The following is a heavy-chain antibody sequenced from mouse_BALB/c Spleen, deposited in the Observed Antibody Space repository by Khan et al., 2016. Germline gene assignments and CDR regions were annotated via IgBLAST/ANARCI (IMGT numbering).Heavy chain of an antibody. V-gene: IGHV1-9*01. CDR1: GYTFSSYW. CDR2: ILPGSGST. J-gene: IGHJ2*01. D-gene: IGHD2-12*01. Sequence: QVQLKQSGAELMKPGASVKISCKATGYTFSSYWIEWVKQRPGHGLEWIGEILPGSGSTNYNEKFKGKATFTADTSSNTAYMQLSSLTSEASAVDYCARVGDDVECLDYWGQGTTLTVSS. CDR3: ARVGDDVECLDY.